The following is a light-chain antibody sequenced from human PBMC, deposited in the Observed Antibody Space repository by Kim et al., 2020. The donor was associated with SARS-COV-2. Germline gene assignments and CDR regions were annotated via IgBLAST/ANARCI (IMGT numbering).Light chain of an antibody. Sequence: VSAGARATLPCRASQSVSSNLAWYQQKPGQAPRLLIYGASTRATGIPARFSGSGSGTEFTLTISSLQSEDFAVYYCQQYNNWPMYTFGQGTKLEI. CDR1: QSVSSN. CDR2: GAS. V-gene: IGKV3-15*01. J-gene: IGKJ2*01. CDR3: QQYNNWPMYT.